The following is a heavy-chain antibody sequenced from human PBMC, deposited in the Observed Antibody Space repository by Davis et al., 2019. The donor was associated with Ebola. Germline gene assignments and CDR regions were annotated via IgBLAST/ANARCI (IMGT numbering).Heavy chain of an antibody. CDR2: INPNSGGT. CDR3: ARESGYCSSTSCYTGFDY. D-gene: IGHD2-2*02. V-gene: IGHV1-2*02. CDR1: GYTFTGYY. Sequence: ASVKVSCKASGYTFTGYYMHWVRQAPGQGLEWMGWINPNSGGTNYAQKFQGRVTMTRDTSISTAYMELSRLRSDDTAVYYCARESGYCSSTSCYTGFDYWGQGTLVTVSS. J-gene: IGHJ4*02.